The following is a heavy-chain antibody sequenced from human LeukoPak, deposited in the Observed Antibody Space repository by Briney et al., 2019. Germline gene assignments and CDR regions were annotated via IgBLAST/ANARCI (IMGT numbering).Heavy chain of an antibody. CDR3: ARSRGGYKNGGFDY. D-gene: IGHD5-24*01. CDR1: GGSISSYY. Sequence: PSETLSLTCTVSGGSISSYYWSWIRQPPGKGLEWIGYIYYSGSTNYNPSLKSRLTISVDTSKNQFSLKLSSVTAADTAVYYCARSRGGYKNGGFDYWGQGTPVAVSS. CDR2: IYYSGST. J-gene: IGHJ4*02. V-gene: IGHV4-59*01.